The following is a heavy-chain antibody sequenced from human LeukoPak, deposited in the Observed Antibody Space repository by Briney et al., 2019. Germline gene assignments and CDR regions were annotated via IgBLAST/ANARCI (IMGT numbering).Heavy chain of an antibody. Sequence: PSETLSLTCSVSGVSFSSYYWGWIRQPPEKGLEWIGYISYRGTTNYNPALTSRVTMSLDTSKNHVSLRLSSVTAADTALYYCARGNFALTTPDYWGQGTLVTVSS. V-gene: IGHV4-59*01. D-gene: IGHD3-22*01. J-gene: IGHJ4*02. CDR1: GVSFSSYY. CDR3: ARGNFALTTPDY. CDR2: ISYRGTT.